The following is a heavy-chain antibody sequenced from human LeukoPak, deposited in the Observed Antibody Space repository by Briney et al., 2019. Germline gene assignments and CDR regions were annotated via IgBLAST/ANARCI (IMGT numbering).Heavy chain of an antibody. D-gene: IGHD3-22*01. Sequence: KPGGSLRLSCAASGFTFSSYSMTWVRQAPGKGLEWVSSISSSSSYIYYADSVKGRFTISRDNAKNSLYLQMNSLRAEDTAVYYCATAYYYDSSGYYRNFDYWGQGTLVTVSS. V-gene: IGHV3-21*01. CDR2: ISSSSSYI. J-gene: IGHJ4*02. CDR1: GFTFSSYS. CDR3: ATAYYYDSSGYYRNFDY.